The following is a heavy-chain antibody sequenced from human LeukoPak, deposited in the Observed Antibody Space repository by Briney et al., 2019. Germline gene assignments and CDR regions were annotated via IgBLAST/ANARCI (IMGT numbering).Heavy chain of an antibody. J-gene: IGHJ3*02. CDR3: ARGLTELRYFDWLLSGDAFDI. CDR1: GYTFTSYG. D-gene: IGHD3-9*01. V-gene: IGHV1-18*01. CDR2: ISAYNGNT. Sequence: ASVKVSCKASGYTFTSYGISWVRQAPGQGLEWMGWISAYNGNTNYAQKLQGRVTMTTDTSTSTAYMELRSLRSDDTAVYYCARGLTELRYFDWLLSGDAFDIWGQGTMVTVSS.